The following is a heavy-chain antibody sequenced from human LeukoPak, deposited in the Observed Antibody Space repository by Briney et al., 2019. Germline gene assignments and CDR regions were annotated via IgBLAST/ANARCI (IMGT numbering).Heavy chain of an antibody. Sequence: GESLKISCKGSGYRFTSYWIGWVGQMPGKGLEWMGIIYPGDSDTRYIPSFQGQVTISADKSISTAYLQWSSLKASDSDMYDWARGFGRVEYITRFDYWGQGTLVTVSS. J-gene: IGHJ4*02. CDR1: GYRFTSYW. CDR3: ARGFGRVEYITRFDY. V-gene: IGHV5-51*01. CDR2: IYPGDSDT. D-gene: IGHD3-16*01.